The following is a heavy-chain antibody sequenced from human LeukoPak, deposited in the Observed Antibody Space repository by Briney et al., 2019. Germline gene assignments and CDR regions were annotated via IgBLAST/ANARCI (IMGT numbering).Heavy chain of an antibody. J-gene: IGHJ6*03. V-gene: IGHV3-7*01. CDR2: IKQDGSEK. CDR3: ARDVRIFGVVIAYYYYMDV. D-gene: IGHD3-3*01. CDR1: GFTFSSYW. Sequence: GGSLRLSCAASGFTFSSYWMSWVRQAPGKGLEWVANIKQDGSEKYYVDSVKGRFTISRDNAKNSLYLQMNSLRAEDTAVYYCARDVRIFGVVIAYYYYMDVWGKGTTVTVSS.